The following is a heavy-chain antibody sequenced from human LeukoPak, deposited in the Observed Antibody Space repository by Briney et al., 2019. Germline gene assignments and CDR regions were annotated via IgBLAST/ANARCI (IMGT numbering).Heavy chain of an antibody. Sequence: SETLSLTCAVYGGSFSSYYWSWIRQSPGKGLEWIGEINHSGSTTYKPSLKSRVTISVDTSKNQVSLKLSSVTAADTAVYYCARGRGRGVLITTSRRSFWFDSWGQGTLVIVSS. J-gene: IGHJ5*01. CDR2: INHSGST. V-gene: IGHV4-34*01. CDR3: ARGRGRGVLITTSRRSFWFDS. CDR1: GGSFSSYY. D-gene: IGHD3-22*01.